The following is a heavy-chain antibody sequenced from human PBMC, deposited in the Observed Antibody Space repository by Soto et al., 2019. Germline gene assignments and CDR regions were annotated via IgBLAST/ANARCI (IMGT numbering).Heavy chain of an antibody. CDR1: GYTFTNYA. CDR3: ARYRSSAFDI. D-gene: IGHD6-13*01. Sequence: ASVKVSCKASGYTFTNYAMHWVRQAPGQRLEWMGWINAGNGNTKYSQKFQGRVTITRDTSASTAYMELSSLISEDTAVYYCARYRSSAFDIWGQGTMVTVSS. J-gene: IGHJ3*02. V-gene: IGHV1-3*01. CDR2: INAGNGNT.